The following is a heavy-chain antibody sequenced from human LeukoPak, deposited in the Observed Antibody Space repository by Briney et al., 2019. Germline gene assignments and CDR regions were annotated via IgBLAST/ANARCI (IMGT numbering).Heavy chain of an antibody. J-gene: IGHJ3*02. V-gene: IGHV4-39*01. D-gene: IGHD2-8*01. CDR2: IYYSGST. CDR1: GASISSSTYY. Sequence: PSEALSLTCTVSGASISSSTYYCVWIRQPPGKGLEWIGSIYYSGSTYYNPSLKSRVTISGDTSKNQFSLKLNSVTAADTAVYYCARLQYCTDGVCSFAFDIWGQGTMVTVSS. CDR3: ARLQYCTDGVCSFAFDI.